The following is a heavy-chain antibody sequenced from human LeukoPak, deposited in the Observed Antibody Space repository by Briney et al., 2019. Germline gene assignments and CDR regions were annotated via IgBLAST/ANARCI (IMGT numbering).Heavy chain of an antibody. CDR2: INPSGGST. J-gene: IGHJ6*02. CDR3: ARGRPTYGDYVDYYYGMDV. CDR1: GYTFTSYY. Sequence: ASVTVSCTASGYTFTSYYMHWVRQAPGQGLEWMGIINPSGGSTSYAQKFQGRVTMTRDTSTSTVYMELSSLRSEDTAVYYCARGRPTYGDYVDYYYGMDVWGQGTTVTVSS. D-gene: IGHD4-17*01. V-gene: IGHV1-46*01.